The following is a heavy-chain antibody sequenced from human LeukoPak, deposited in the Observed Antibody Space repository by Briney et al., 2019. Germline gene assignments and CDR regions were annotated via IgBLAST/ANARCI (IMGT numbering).Heavy chain of an antibody. J-gene: IGHJ4*02. Sequence: SETLSLTCTVSGGSISSGGHYWSWIRQPAGKGLEYLGRIYSTGSTNYNPSLRSRVTISADTSKNQFSLKLSSVTAADTAVYYCARGLLGYSSSWSSPFDYWGQGTLVTVSS. CDR2: IYSTGST. CDR1: GGSISSGGHY. CDR3: ARGLLGYSSSWSSPFDY. D-gene: IGHD6-13*01. V-gene: IGHV4-61*02.